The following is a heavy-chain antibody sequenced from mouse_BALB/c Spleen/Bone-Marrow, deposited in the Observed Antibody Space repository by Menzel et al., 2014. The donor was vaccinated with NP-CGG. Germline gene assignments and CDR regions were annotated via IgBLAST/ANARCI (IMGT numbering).Heavy chain of an antibody. CDR2: ISYDGSN. Sequence: DVKLQESGPGLVKPSQSLSLTCSVTGYSITSGYYWNWIRQFPGNKPEWMGYISYDGSNNYNPSLKNRISITRDTSKNQFLLKLNSVTTEDSVTYYCARGNYYGSTSGYYFDYWGQGTTLTVSS. J-gene: IGHJ2*01. CDR1: GYSITSGYY. D-gene: IGHD1-1*01. V-gene: IGHV3-6*02. CDR3: ARGNYYGSTSGYYFDY.